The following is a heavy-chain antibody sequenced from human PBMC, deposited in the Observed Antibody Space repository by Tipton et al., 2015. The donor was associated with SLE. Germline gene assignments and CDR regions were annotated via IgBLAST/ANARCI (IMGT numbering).Heavy chain of an antibody. D-gene: IGHD3-10*01. V-gene: IGHV4-59*01. CDR3: ARDRHYGSGSLGSNYYYMDV. Sequence: TLSLTCTVSGGSISTYYWSWIRQPPGKGLEWIGYIYYSGSTNYNPSLKSRVTISVDTSKNQFSLKLSSVTAADTAVYYCARDRHYGSGSLGSNYYYMDVWGKGTTVTVSS. CDR2: IYYSGST. J-gene: IGHJ6*03. CDR1: GGSISTYY.